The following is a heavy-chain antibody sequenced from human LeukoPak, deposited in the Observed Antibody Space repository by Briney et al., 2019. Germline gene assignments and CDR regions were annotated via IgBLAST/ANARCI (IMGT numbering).Heavy chain of an antibody. J-gene: IGHJ6*02. Sequence: GESLKISCEGSGYTFSTYWVAWLRQMPGKGLDWMGIIYPGDSDTRYSPSFQGQVAISADKSISTAYLQWSSLKASDTAMYYCARTYYYGPGRVDYYGLDVWGRGTTVTVSS. V-gene: IGHV5-51*01. CDR2: IYPGDSDT. CDR3: ARTYYYGPGRVDYYGLDV. D-gene: IGHD3-10*01. CDR1: GYTFSTYW.